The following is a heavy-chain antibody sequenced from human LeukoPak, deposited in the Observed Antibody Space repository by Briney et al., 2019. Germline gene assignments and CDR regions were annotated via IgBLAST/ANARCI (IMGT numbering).Heavy chain of an antibody. J-gene: IGHJ6*03. D-gene: IGHD3-10*01. CDR1: GGSISSYY. V-gene: IGHV4-59*01. Sequence: PSETLSLTCTVSGGSISSYYWSWIRQPPGKGLEWIGYIYYSGSTNYNPSLKSRVTISVDTSKNQFSLKLSSVTAADTAVYYCARSRGLWFGELAYMDVWGKGTTVTVSS. CDR2: IYYSGST. CDR3: ARSRGLWFGELAYMDV.